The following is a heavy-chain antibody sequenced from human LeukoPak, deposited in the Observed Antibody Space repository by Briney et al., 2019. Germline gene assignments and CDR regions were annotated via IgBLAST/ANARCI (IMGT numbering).Heavy chain of an antibody. J-gene: IGHJ4*02. V-gene: IGHV3-30*03. CDR1: GFTFSSYW. CDR2: ISYDGSNK. D-gene: IGHD2-21*02. Sequence: PGGSLRLSCAASGFTFSSYWMHWVRQAPGKGLEWVAVISYDGSNKYYADSVKGRFTISRDNSKNTLYLQMNSLRAEDTAVYYCATGVVTGWSPDYWGQGTLVTVSS. CDR3: ATGVVTGWSPDY.